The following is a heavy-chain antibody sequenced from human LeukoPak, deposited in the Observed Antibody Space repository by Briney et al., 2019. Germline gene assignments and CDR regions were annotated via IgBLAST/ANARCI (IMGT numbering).Heavy chain of an antibody. CDR2: ITHSGST. CDR1: GGSFSSYY. J-gene: IGHJ5*02. Sequence: SETLSLTCAVYGGSFSSYYWSWIRQPPGKGLEWMGEITHSGSTNYNPSLKSPVTISVDTSKNQFSLKLSSVTAADTAVYYCARLRCADCYPNWFDPWGQGTLVTVSS. CDR3: ARLRCADCYPNWFDP. D-gene: IGHD2-21*02. V-gene: IGHV4-34*01.